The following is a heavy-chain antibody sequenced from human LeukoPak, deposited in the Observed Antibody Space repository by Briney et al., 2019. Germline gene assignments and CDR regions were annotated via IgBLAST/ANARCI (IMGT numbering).Heavy chain of an antibody. Sequence: GGSLRLSCAASGFTFSSYSMNWVRQAPGKGLEWVSDISGSGGRTYYADSVKGRFTISRDNSKNTLYLQMNSLRAEDTAVYYCAKRLSLIAAFTYDAFDIWGQGTMVTVSS. V-gene: IGHV3-23*01. J-gene: IGHJ3*02. CDR3: AKRLSLIAAFTYDAFDI. D-gene: IGHD6-13*01. CDR1: GFTFSSYS. CDR2: ISGSGGRT.